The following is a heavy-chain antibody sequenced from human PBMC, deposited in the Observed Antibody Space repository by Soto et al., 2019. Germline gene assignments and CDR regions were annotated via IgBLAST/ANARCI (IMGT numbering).Heavy chain of an antibody. V-gene: IGHV2-5*02. D-gene: IGHD1-26*01. CDR1: EFSISTSGVG. Sequence: QITLKESGPTLVKPTQTLALTCTLSEFSISTSGVGVGWIRQPPGKALEWLALIYWDDDKRYSPSLKSRLTITKDPSKNPVVLKMTTMDPVDTATYYCARVIMGVADYWGQGTLVTVSS. J-gene: IGHJ4*02. CDR3: ARVIMGVADY. CDR2: IYWDDDK.